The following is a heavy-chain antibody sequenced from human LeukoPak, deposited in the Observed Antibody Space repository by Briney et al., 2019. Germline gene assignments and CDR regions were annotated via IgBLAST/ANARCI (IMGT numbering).Heavy chain of an antibody. Sequence: PGGSLRLSCEASGFTFSDYWMIWVRQAPGKGLEWVADIKGDDSDRFYVDSVRGRFSISRDNAKNSLYLHMNSLRVEDTALYYCARLYVDPMTTTSYYFDSWGQGTLVTVSS. CDR3: ARLYVDPMTTTSYYFDS. D-gene: IGHD4-17*01. J-gene: IGHJ4*02. V-gene: IGHV3-7*01. CDR2: IKGDDSDR. CDR1: GFTFSDYW.